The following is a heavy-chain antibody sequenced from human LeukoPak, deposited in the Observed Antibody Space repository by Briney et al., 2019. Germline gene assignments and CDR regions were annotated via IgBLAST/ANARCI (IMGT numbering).Heavy chain of an antibody. Sequence: SETLSLTCTVSGGSISVFYWSWIRQPAGKGLEWIGRIYNSGSTNYNPSLKSRVTMSVDTSKNQFSLKMSSVTAADTAVYYCARDGGNGPFDNWGQGTLVTVSS. CDR2: IYNSGST. CDR3: ARDGGNGPFDN. J-gene: IGHJ3*02. CDR1: GGSISVFY. V-gene: IGHV4-4*07. D-gene: IGHD1-1*01.